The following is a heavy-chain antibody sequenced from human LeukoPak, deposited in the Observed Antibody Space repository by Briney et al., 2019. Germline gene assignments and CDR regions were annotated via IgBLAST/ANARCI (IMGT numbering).Heavy chain of an antibody. CDR3: ARRKGINYYDSSGYYYYFDY. J-gene: IGHJ4*02. CDR2: ISSSSSTI. Sequence: GGTLRLSCAASGFTFSSYSMNWVRQAPGKGLEWVSYISSSSSTIYYADSVKGRFTISRGNAKNSLYLQMNSLRAEDTAVYYCARRKGINYYDSSGYYYYFDYWGQGTLVTVSS. CDR1: GFTFSSYS. D-gene: IGHD3-22*01. V-gene: IGHV3-48*01.